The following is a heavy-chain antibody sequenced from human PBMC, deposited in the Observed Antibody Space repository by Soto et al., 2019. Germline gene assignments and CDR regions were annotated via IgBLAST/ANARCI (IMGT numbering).Heavy chain of an antibody. J-gene: IGHJ6*02. V-gene: IGHV1-24*01. D-gene: IGHD6-13*01. CDR2: FDPEDGET. CDR3: ATKTFPPPSSWYEGTLGYGMDV. CDR1: GYTLTELS. Sequence: GASVKVSCKVSGYTLTELSMHWVRQAPGKGLEWMGGFDPEDGETIYPQKFQGRVTMTEDTSTDTAYMELSSLRSEDTAVYYCATKTFPPPSSWYEGTLGYGMDVWGQGTTVTVSS.